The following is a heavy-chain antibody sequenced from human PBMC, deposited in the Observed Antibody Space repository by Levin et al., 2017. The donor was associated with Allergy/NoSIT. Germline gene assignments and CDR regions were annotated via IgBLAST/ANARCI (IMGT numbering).Heavy chain of an antibody. J-gene: IGHJ4*02. CDR3: CASPGGGEFDY. D-gene: IGHD3-16*01. Sequence: LSLPCAASGFTFSSYAMHWVRQAPGKGLEWVAVISYDGSNKYYADSVKGRFTISRDNSKNTLYLQMNSLRAEDTAVYYCCASPGGGEFDYWGQGTLVTVSS. V-gene: IGHV3-30*04. CDR1: GFTFSSYA. CDR2: ISYDGSNK.